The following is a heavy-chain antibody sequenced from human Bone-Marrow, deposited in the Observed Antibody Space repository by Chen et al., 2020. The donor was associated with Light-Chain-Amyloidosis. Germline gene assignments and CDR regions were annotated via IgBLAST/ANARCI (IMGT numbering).Heavy chain of an antibody. V-gene: IGHV3-21*01. Sequence: EVQPVESGGGLVKPGGSLRISCEASGFSFGTSSMAWVRQAPGKGLEWVSSISVTGSYTHYADSVKGRFTISRDNAKNSLYLQMNSLRVEDTAVYYCARVGERWLQSGTFDYWGQGSLVTVSS. D-gene: IGHD3-16*01. CDR1: GFSFGTSS. J-gene: IGHJ4*02. CDR2: ISVTGSYT. CDR3: ARVGERWLQSGTFDY.